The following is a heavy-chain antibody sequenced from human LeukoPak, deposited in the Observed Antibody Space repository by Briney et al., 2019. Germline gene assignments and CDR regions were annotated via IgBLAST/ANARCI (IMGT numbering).Heavy chain of an antibody. CDR2: IGAGGVNT. CDR1: GFTCSNFV. Sequence: GGSLRLSCAASGFTCSNFVVNWGREAPGRGLQWGPPIGAGGVNTFYADSVKGRFTISTDDSQNTLYLQLNSLRAADTAFYYCAKGDTVFRGGPDYWGQGTLVTVSS. D-gene: IGHD3-10*01. V-gene: IGHV3-23*01. CDR3: AKGDTVFRGGPDY. J-gene: IGHJ4*02.